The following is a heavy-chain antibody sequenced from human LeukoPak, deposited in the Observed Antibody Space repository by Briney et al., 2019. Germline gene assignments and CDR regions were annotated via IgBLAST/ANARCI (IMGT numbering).Heavy chain of an antibody. CDR3: VRGAHYDFWSGDPTYYFDY. J-gene: IGHJ4*02. Sequence: ASVKVSCKASGYTFTSYGISWVRQAPGQGLEWMGWISAYNGNTNYAQKLQGRVTMTTDTSTSTAYMELRSLRSDDTAVYYCVRGAHYDFWSGDPTYYFDYWGQGTLVTVSS. CDR1: GYTFTSYG. CDR2: ISAYNGNT. D-gene: IGHD3-3*01. V-gene: IGHV1-18*01.